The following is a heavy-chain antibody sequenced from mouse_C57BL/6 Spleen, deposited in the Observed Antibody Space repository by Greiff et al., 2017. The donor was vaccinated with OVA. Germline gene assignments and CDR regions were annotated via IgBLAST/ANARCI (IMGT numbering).Heavy chain of an antibody. Sequence: QVQLQQPGAELVRPGSSVKLSCKASGYTFTSYWMHWVKQRPIQGLEWIGNIDPSDSDTHYNQKFKDKATLTVDKSSSTAYMQLSSLTSEDSAVYYCARGNYYGSRAWFAYWGQGTLVTVSA. V-gene: IGHV1-52*01. CDR2: IDPSDSDT. D-gene: IGHD1-1*01. J-gene: IGHJ3*01. CDR1: GYTFTSYW. CDR3: ARGNYYGSRAWFAY.